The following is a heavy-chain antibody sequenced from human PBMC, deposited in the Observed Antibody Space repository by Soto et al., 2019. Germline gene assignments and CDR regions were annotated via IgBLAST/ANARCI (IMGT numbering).Heavy chain of an antibody. D-gene: IGHD3-10*01. CDR1: GYSFTSYW. CDR3: ARQRALEVRGVIIYWYFDL. Sequence: EVQLVQSGAEVKKPGESLKISCKGSGYSFTSYWIGWVRQMPGKGLEWMGIIYPGDSDTRYSPSFQGQVTISADKYISTAYLQWSSLKASDTAMYYCARQRALEVRGVIIYWYFDLWGRGTLVTVSS. V-gene: IGHV5-51*01. J-gene: IGHJ2*01. CDR2: IYPGDSDT.